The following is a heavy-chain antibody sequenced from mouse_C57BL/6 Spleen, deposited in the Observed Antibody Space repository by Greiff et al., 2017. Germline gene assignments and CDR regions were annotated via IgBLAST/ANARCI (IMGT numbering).Heavy chain of an antibody. V-gene: IGHV1-78*01. J-gene: IGHJ3*01. Sequence: VKLQESDAELVKPGASVKISCKVSGYTFTDHTIHWMKQRPEQGLEWIGYIYPRDGSTKYNEKFKGKATLTADKSSSTAYMQLNSLTSEDSAVYFCATMVTTEENFAYWGQGTLVTVSA. D-gene: IGHD2-2*01. CDR3: ATMVTTEENFAY. CDR2: IYPRDGST. CDR1: GYTFTDHT.